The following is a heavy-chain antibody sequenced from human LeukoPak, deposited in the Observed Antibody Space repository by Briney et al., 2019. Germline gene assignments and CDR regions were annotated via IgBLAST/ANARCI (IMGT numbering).Heavy chain of an antibody. Sequence: SETLSLTCTVSGVSISSYYWGSIRQPAGKGLEWIGRIYISGSTKYNPSLKSRVTISVDKSKNQFSLKLSSVTAADTAVYYCASGYVGSAPFEYWGQGTLVTVSS. CDR2: IYISGST. D-gene: IGHD3-22*01. CDR1: GVSISSYY. V-gene: IGHV4-4*07. J-gene: IGHJ4*02. CDR3: ASGYVGSAPFEY.